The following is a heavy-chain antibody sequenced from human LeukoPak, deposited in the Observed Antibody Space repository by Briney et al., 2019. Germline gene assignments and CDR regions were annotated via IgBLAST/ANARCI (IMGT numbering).Heavy chain of an antibody. J-gene: IGHJ4*02. D-gene: IGHD3-10*01. V-gene: IGHV3-53*01. CDR1: GGSSSGYY. CDR3: ARGLWFGDY. CDR2: IYSGGST. Sequence: ETLSLTCAVYGGSSSGYYWSWVRQAPGKGLEWVSVIYSGGSTYYADSVKGRFTISRDNSKNTLYLQMNSLRAEDTAVYYCARGLWFGDYWGQGTLVTVSS.